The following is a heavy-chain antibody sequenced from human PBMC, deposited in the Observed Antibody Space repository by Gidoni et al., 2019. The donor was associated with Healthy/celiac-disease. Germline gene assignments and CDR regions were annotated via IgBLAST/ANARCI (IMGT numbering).Heavy chain of an antibody. D-gene: IGHD5-18*01. CDR2: IWYDGSNK. V-gene: IGHV3-33*01. Sequence: QVQLVESGGCVVQPGWSLRLSCAASGFTFRSCGMHWVREAPAKGLEWVAGIWYDGSNKYYADSVKCRFTISRDNSKNTLYLQMNSLRAEDTAVYYCARDLERGYSYGQPLPILWGQGTLVTVSS. CDR3: ARDLERGYSYGQPLPIL. J-gene: IGHJ4*02. CDR1: GFTFRSCG.